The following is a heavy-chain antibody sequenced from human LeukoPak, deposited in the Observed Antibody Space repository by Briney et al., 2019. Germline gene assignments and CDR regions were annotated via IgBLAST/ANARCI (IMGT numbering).Heavy chain of an antibody. J-gene: IGHJ4*02. V-gene: IGHV3-48*01. D-gene: IGHD5-24*01. Sequence: GGSLRLSCAASGFTFSSYSMNWVRQAPGKGLEWVSYISSSRSIIYYADSVKGRFTISRYNAQNSLYLQMNSRRAEDTAVYYCARGGYKTDYWGQGTLVTVSS. CDR1: GFTFSSYS. CDR2: ISSSRSII. CDR3: ARGGYKTDY.